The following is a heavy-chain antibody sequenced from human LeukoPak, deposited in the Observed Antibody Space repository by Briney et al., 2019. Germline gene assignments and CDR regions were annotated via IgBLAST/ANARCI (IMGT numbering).Heavy chain of an antibody. CDR3: ARGGVYCSSVSCSVDY. D-gene: IGHD2-2*01. CDR1: GFTFGDYA. Sequence: GGPMRLSCTASGFTFGDYAMSWFRQAPGKGLEWVGLIRSKPYGGTTENAASVKGRFTISRDDSKSIAYLQMNSLKTEDTAVYYCARGGVYCSSVSCSVDYWGQGILVTVSS. V-gene: IGHV3-49*03. CDR2: IRSKPYGGTT. J-gene: IGHJ4*02.